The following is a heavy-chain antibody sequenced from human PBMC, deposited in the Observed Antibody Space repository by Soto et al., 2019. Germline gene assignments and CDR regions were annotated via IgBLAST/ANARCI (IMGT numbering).Heavy chain of an antibody. CDR1: GFSFSSYE. V-gene: IGHV3-48*03. CDR3: ARGRRKFDP. Sequence: GSLRLSCAASGFSFSSYEMNWVRQAPGKGLEWVSYITSSGSTIYYADSVKGRFTISRDNAKNSLYLQMNSLRAEDTAVYYCARGRRKFDPWGQGTLVTVSS. CDR2: ITSSGSTI. J-gene: IGHJ5*02.